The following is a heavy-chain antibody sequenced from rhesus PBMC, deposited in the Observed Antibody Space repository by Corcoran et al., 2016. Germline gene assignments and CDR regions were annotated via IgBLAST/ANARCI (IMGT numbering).Heavy chain of an antibody. CDR2: IKNKADGGTA. CDR3: VNWNYGY. Sequence: EVQLVESGGGLVQPGGSLRLSCAASGFTFSNYWMSWVRQAPGKGLEWVGFIKNKADGGTAAYAESVKGRFTISRDDSKNTAYLQMNSLKTEDTAVYYCVNWNYGYWGQGVLVTVSS. V-gene: IGHV3S11*01. J-gene: IGHJ4*01. D-gene: IGHD1-26*01. CDR1: GFTFSNYW.